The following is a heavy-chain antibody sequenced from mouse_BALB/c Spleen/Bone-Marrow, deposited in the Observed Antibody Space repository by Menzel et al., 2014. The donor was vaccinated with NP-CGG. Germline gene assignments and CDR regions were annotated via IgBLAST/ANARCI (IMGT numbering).Heavy chain of an antibody. J-gene: IGHJ2*01. CDR1: GFNIKDTY. V-gene: IGHV14-3*02. Sequence: VQLKQSGAELVKPGASVKLSCTASGFNIKDTYMHWVKQRPEQGLEWIGRIDPANVSTKYDPKFQGKATITADTSSNTAYLQLSSLTSEDTAVYYCASYVYGYYFDYWGQGTTLTVSS. D-gene: IGHD1-1*01. CDR2: IDPANVST. CDR3: ASYVYGYYFDY.